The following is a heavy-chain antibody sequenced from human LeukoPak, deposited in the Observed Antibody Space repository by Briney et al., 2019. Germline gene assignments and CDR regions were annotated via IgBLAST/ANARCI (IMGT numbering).Heavy chain of an antibody. J-gene: IGHJ5*01. D-gene: IGHD3-10*01. Sequence: GGSLRLSCEASGFTFSSYWMHWVRQTPGKGLMWVARIKSDGSTIYADSVQGRFTISRDNAKNMVYLQMNSLRADDTAIYYCTRAITYFYGSVTYDWFDSWGQGTRVTVSS. CDR3: TRAITYFYGSVTYDWFDS. CDR1: GFTFSSYW. CDR2: IKSDGST. V-gene: IGHV3-74*01.